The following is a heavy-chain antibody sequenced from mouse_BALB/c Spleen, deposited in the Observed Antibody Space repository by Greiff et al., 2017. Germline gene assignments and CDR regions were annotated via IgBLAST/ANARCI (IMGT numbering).Heavy chain of an antibody. CDR3: ARSYDYAYYYAMDY. D-gene: IGHD2-4*01. Sequence: VQLKQSGAELVKPGASVKLSCTASGFNIKDTYMHWVKQRPEQGLEWIGRIDPANGNTKYDPKFQGKATITADTSSNTAYLQLSSLTSEDTAVYYCARSYDYAYYYAMDYWGQGTSVTVSS. CDR1: GFNIKDTY. V-gene: IGHV14-3*02. J-gene: IGHJ4*01. CDR2: IDPANGNT.